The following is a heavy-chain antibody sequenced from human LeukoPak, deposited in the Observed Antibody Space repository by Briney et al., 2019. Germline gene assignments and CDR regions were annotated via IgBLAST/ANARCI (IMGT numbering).Heavy chain of an antibody. D-gene: IGHD6-13*01. J-gene: IGHJ4*02. Sequence: GGSLRLSCAASGFTFSSYAMSWVRQAPGKGLEWVSAISGSGGSTYYADSVKGRFTISRDNSKNTLYPQMNSLRAEDTAVYYCAKSRLTGYSSSWSPFDYWGQGTLVTVSS. CDR2: ISGSGGST. CDR1: GFTFSSYA. V-gene: IGHV3-23*01. CDR3: AKSRLTGYSSSWSPFDY.